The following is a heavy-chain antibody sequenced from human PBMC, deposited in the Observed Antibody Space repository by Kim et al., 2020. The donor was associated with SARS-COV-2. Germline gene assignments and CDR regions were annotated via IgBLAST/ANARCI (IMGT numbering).Heavy chain of an antibody. CDR2: IYYSGIT. J-gene: IGHJ5*02. CDR1: GGSISTNSYY. Sequence: SETLSLTCTVSGGSISTNSYYWGWIRQTPGKGLEWIGSIYYSGITSYNPSLQSRVTISVDTSKNQFSLKLRSVTAADTAVYYSERRLSSSSRFDPWGQGT. D-gene: IGHD6-6*01. V-gene: IGHV4-39*01. CDR3: ERRLSSSSRFDP.